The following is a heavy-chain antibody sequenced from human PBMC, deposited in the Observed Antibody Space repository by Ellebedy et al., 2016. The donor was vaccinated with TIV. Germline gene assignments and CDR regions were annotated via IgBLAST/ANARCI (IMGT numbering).Heavy chain of an antibody. D-gene: IGHD3-10*01. J-gene: IGHJ4*02. CDR1: GYTFTDYY. V-gene: IGHV1-2*02. CDR2: INPNSGGT. Sequence: AASVQVSCKTSGYTFTDYYIHWVRQAPGQGLEWMAWINPNSGGTNYAQKFQDRVTMTRDTTISTVYMDLSRLTSDDTAVYYCTRGPYGGYFDYWGQGTLVPVSS. CDR3: TRGPYGGYFDY.